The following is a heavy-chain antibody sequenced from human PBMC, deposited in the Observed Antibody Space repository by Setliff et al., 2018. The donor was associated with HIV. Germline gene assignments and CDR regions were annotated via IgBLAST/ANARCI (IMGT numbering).Heavy chain of an antibody. D-gene: IGHD4-4*01. CDR3: ARCPVTPAFDI. V-gene: IGHV4-59*12. CDR1: GGSISTYY. Sequence: SETLSLTCTVSGGSISTYYWSWIRQPPGKGLEWIGSIYFTGSSDNNPSLKSRATLSVDTSKHQFSLKLSSVTAADTAVYYCARCPVTPAFDIWGQGTMVTVSS. J-gene: IGHJ3*02. CDR2: IYFTGSS.